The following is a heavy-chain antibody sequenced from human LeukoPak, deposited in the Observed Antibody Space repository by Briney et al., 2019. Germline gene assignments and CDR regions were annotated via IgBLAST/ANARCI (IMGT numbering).Heavy chain of an antibody. Sequence: GGSLRLSCAASGFTFSSYAMSWVRQAPGKGLEWVSGISRSGGSTYYADSVKGRFTISRDNSKNTLYLQMNSLRAEDTAVYYCAKRYDSSGWIDYWGQGTLVTVSS. D-gene: IGHD3-22*01. J-gene: IGHJ4*02. CDR2: ISRSGGST. CDR1: GFTFSSYA. V-gene: IGHV3-23*01. CDR3: AKRYDSSGWIDY.